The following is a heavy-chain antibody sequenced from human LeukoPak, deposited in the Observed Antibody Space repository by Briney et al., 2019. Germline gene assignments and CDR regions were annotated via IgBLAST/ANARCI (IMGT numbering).Heavy chain of an antibody. CDR3: ARDRQYYDYVWGRYYFDY. J-gene: IGHJ4*02. D-gene: IGHD3-16*01. CDR2: ISYDGSNK. Sequence: GGSLRLSCAASGFTFSSYAMHWVRQAPGKGLEWVAVISYDGSNKYYADSVKGRFTISRDNSKNTLYPQMNSLRAEDTAVYYCARDRQYYDYVWGRYYFDYWGQGTLVTVSS. CDR1: GFTFSSYA. V-gene: IGHV3-30-3*01.